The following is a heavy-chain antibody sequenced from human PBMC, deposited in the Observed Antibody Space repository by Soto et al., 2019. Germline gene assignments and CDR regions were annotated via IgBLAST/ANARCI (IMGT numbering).Heavy chain of an antibody. CDR1: GFSLSSYG. Sequence: GGSLRLSCAASGFSLSSYGMSWVRQAPGKGLEWVSAISGSGGSTYYADSVKGRFTISRDNAKNTLYLQMNSLRAEDTAVYYCAKDLIAYCGGDCYSGYAFDIWGQGTMVTVSS. CDR2: ISGSGGST. V-gene: IGHV3-23*01. J-gene: IGHJ3*02. D-gene: IGHD2-21*01. CDR3: AKDLIAYCGGDCYSGYAFDI.